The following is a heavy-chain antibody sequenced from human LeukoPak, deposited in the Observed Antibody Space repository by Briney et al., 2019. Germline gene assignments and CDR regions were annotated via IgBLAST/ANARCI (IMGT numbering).Heavy chain of an antibody. CDR3: ASAVGGYAY. CDR2: ISSSSNYI. D-gene: IGHD2-2*01. J-gene: IGHJ4*02. V-gene: IGHV3-21*01. CDR1: EFTFSSYS. Sequence: PGGSLRLSCAVSEFTFSSYSMNWVHQSPGKGLGWVSSISSSSNYIYYADSVKGRFTISRDNAKNSLLLQMNSLGAEDTAVYYCASAVGGYAYWGQGTLVTVSS.